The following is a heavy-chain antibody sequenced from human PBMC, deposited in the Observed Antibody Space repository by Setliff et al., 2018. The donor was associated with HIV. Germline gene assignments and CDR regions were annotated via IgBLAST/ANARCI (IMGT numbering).Heavy chain of an antibody. CDR1: GYSISSGYY. CDR2: IYYSGTT. D-gene: IGHD3-16*01. CDR3: ASWGAGSNSGFDY. Sequence: SETLSLTCAVSGYSISSGYYWGWIRQPPGKGLEWIGSIYYSGTTYVHPSLKSRVTISIDTFKSQFSLKLRSVNAADTAVYYCASWGAGSNSGFDYWGRGTLVTVSS. J-gene: IGHJ4*02. V-gene: IGHV4-38-2*01.